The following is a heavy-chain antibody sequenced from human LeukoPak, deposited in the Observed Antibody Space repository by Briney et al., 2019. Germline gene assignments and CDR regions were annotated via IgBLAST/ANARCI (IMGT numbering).Heavy chain of an antibody. CDR3: ARESDFWSGESDY. D-gene: IGHD3-3*01. Sequence: GAVTVSCKASGYTFTSYYMHWVRQARGQGREGMGLINPSGGSTSYAQKFQGRVTMTRDTSTSTVYMELSSLRSEDTAVYYCARESDFWSGESDYWGQGTLVTVSS. J-gene: IGHJ4*02. CDR1: GYTFTSYY. CDR2: INPSGGST. V-gene: IGHV1-46*01.